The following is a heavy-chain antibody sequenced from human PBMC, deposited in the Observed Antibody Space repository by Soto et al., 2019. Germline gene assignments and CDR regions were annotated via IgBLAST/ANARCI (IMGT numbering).Heavy chain of an antibody. J-gene: IGHJ6*02. CDR1: GGSFSGYY. D-gene: IGHD3-10*01. CDR2: INHSGST. V-gene: IGHV4-34*01. Sequence: SETLSLTCAVYGGSFSGYYWSWIRQPPGKGLEWIGEINHSGSTNYNPSLKSRVTISVDTSKNQFSLKLSSVTAADTAVYYCARGRRKGYGSGSYRSSYYYYGMDVWGQGTTVT. CDR3: ARGRRKGYGSGSYRSSYYYYGMDV.